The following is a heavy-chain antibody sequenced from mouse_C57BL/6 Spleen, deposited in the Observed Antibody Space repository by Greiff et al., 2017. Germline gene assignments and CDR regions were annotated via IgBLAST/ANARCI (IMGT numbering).Heavy chain of an antibody. V-gene: IGHV7-1*01. CDR1: GFTFSDFY. CDR2: SRNKANDYTT. J-gene: IGHJ4*01. Sequence: EVMLVESGGGLVQSGRSLRLSCATSGFTFSDFYMEWVRQAPGKGLEWIAASRNKANDYTTEYRASVTGRFIVSRDTSRSILYLQMNALRAEDTAIYYCTRDADGDYYAMDYWGQGTSVTVSS. CDR3: TRDADGDYYAMDY.